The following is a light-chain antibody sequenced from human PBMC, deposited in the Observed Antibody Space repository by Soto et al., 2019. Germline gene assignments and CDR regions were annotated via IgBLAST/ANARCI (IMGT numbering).Light chain of an antibody. J-gene: IGLJ1*01. CDR3: QSYDSSLSGYV. V-gene: IGLV1-40*01. CDR1: SSNIGAGYV. Sequence: QSVLTQPPSVSGAPGQRVTISCTGSSSNIGAGYVVHWYQQLPGTAPKLLIYGNINRPSGVPDRFSGSKSDTSASLAITGLQAEDEADYYCQSYDSSLSGYVFVTGTKLTVL. CDR2: GNI.